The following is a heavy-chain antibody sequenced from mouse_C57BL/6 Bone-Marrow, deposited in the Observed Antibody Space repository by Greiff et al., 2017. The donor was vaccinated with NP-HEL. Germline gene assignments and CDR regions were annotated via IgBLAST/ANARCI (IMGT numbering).Heavy chain of an antibody. J-gene: IGHJ2*01. D-gene: IGHD3-2*02. CDR2: IYPSDSET. CDR1: GYTFTSYW. CDR3: ARRGSGHFDY. Sequence: VQLQQPGAELVRPGSSVKLSCKASGYTFTSYWMDWVKQRPGQGLEWIGNIYPSDSETHYNQKFKDKATLTVDKSSSTAYMQLSSLTSEDSAVYYCARRGSGHFDYWGQGTTLTVSS. V-gene: IGHV1-61*01.